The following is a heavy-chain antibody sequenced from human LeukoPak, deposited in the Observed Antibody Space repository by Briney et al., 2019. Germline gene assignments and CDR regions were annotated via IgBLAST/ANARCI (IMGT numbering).Heavy chain of an antibody. D-gene: IGHD6-13*01. Sequence: ASVKVSCKASGYTFTSYGISWVRQAPGQGLEWMGWINPNSGGTNYAQKFQGRVTMTRDTSISTAYMELSRLRSDDTAVYYCARDSPRQLVFSVSLYMDVWGKGTTVTVSS. V-gene: IGHV1-2*02. J-gene: IGHJ6*03. CDR1: GYTFTSYG. CDR3: ARDSPRQLVFSVSLYMDV. CDR2: INPNSGGT.